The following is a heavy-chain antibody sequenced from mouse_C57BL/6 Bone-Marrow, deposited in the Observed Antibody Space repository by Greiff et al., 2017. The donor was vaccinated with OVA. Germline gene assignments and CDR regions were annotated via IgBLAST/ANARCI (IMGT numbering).Heavy chain of an antibody. CDR1: GYTFTSYW. V-gene: IGHV1-69*01. Sequence: QVQLQQPGAELVMPGASVKLSCKASGYTFTSYWMHWVKQRPGQGLEWIGEIDPSDSYTNYNQKFKGKSTLTVDKSSSTAYMQLSSLTSEDSAVYYGARGGTMVNYDAMDYWGQGTSVTVSS. D-gene: IGHD2-1*01. CDR3: ARGGTMVNYDAMDY. CDR2: IDPSDSYT. J-gene: IGHJ4*01.